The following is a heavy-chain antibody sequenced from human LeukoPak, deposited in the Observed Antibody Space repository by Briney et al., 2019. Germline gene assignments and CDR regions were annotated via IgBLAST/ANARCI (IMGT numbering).Heavy chain of an antibody. J-gene: IGHJ3*02. CDR3: ATVRSVGGNPHAFNI. V-gene: IGHV3-21*01. D-gene: IGHD4-23*01. Sequence: GGSLRLSCTASGFTFSSYSLNWVRQAPGKGLEWVSSVSTGSNYIYYADSVKGRFTISRDNAKNSLYLQMNSLRVEDTALYYCATVRSVGGNPHAFNIWGQGTMVTVSS. CDR2: VSTGSNYI. CDR1: GFTFSSYS.